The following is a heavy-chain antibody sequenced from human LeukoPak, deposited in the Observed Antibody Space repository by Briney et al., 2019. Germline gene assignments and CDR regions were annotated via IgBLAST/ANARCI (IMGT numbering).Heavy chain of an antibody. V-gene: IGHV4-39*01. D-gene: IGHD3-16*02. CDR3: ARPSTDYVWGSYRIGAFDI. CDR1: GGSISSSSYY. J-gene: IGHJ3*02. Sequence: KPSETLSLTCTVSGGSISSSSYYWGWIRQPPGKGLEWIGSIYYSGSTYYNPSLKSRVTISVDTSKNQFSLKLSSVTAADTAVYYCARPSTDYVWGSYRIGAFDIWGQGTMVTVSS. CDR2: IYYSGST.